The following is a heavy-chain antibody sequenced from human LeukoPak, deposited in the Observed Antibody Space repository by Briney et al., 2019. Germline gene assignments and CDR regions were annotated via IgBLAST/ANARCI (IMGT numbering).Heavy chain of an antibody. CDR1: GYTFTGYY. CDR3: ARVGGATVTTDYYYYGMDV. J-gene: IGHJ6*02. V-gene: IGHV1-2*02. CDR2: INPNSGGT. D-gene: IGHD4-17*01. Sequence: ASVKVSCKASGYTFTGYYMHWVRQAPGQELEWMGWINPNSGGTNYAQKFQGRVTMTRDTSISTAYMELSRLRSDDTAVYYCARVGGATVTTDYYYYGMDVWGQGTTVTVSS.